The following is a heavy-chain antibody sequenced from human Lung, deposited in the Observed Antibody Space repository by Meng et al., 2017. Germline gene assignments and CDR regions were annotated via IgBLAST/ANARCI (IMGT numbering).Heavy chain of an antibody. Sequence: GPLQQWGAGLLKPSETLSLACVVSGGSFSDSYWSWIRQPPGKGLEWIGEINHSGSTNYNPSLESRATISVDTSQNNLSLKLSSVTAADSAVYYCARGPTTMAHDFDYWGQGTLVTVSS. CDR1: GGSFSDSY. CDR2: INHSGST. D-gene: IGHD4-11*01. J-gene: IGHJ4*02. V-gene: IGHV4-34*01. CDR3: ARGPTTMAHDFDY.